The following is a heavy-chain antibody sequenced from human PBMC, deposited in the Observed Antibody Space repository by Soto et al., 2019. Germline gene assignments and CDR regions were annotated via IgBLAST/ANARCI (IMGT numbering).Heavy chain of an antibody. CDR1: GGSNSSHY. CDR2: IHDSGDT. CDR3: ARSTVRHAFDI. Sequence: SETLSLTCNVSGGSNSSHYWNWIRQSPGKGLEWIGHIHDSGDTNYNPSLRSRVSISLQTSKKQFSLRVSSLTAADTAVYFCARSTVRHAFDIWGQGTVVTVSS. V-gene: IGHV4-59*11. D-gene: IGHD4-4*01. J-gene: IGHJ3*02.